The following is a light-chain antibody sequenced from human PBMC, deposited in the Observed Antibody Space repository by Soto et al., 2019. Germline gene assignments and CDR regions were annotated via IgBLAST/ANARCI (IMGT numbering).Light chain of an antibody. J-gene: IGKJ1*01. CDR3: QQCNDYAWT. V-gene: IGKV3-15*01. CDR1: QSISGN. Sequence: EILMTQSPATVSASPGERATLSCRANQSISGNLAWYQQKPGQAPRLLINRASTRAPGIPARFSGSASGTEFTLTISSLQSGDFAVYYCQQCNDYAWTFGQGTKVDIK. CDR2: RAS.